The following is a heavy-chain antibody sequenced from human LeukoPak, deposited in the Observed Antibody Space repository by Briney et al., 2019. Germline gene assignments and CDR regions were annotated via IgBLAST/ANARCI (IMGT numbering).Heavy chain of an antibody. Sequence: GSLRLSCATSGFSFSSYGMSWVRQAPGKGLEWIGYIYYRVTSDYNPSLKSRVTMSVDMSTRQISLKLSSVTAADTAVYYCARAVGGDGSGSLWGPGTLVTVSS. V-gene: IGHV4-59*01. CDR2: IYYRVTS. J-gene: IGHJ4*02. CDR3: ARAVGGDGSGSL. D-gene: IGHD3-10*01. CDR1: GFSFSSYG.